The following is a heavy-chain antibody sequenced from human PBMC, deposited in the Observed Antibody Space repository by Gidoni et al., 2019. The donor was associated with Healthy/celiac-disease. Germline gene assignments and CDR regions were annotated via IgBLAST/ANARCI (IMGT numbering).Heavy chain of an antibody. CDR1: GYTFTSYA. D-gene: IGHD3-16*01. CDR3: ARDDLGVYYYYGMDV. Sequence: QVQLVQSGAEVKKPGASVKVSCKASGYTFTSYAMHWVRQAPGQRLEWMGWINAGNGNTKYSQKFQGRVTITRDTSASTAYMELSSLRSEDTAVYYCARDDLGVYYYYGMDVWGQGTTVTVSS. V-gene: IGHV1-3*01. J-gene: IGHJ6*02. CDR2: INAGNGNT.